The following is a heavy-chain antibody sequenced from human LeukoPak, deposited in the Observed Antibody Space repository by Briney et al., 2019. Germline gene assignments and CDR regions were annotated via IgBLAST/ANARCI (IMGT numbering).Heavy chain of an antibody. V-gene: IGHV1-69*05. Sequence: SVKVSCKASGGTFSSYAISWVRQAPGQGLEWMGGIIPIFGTANYAQKFQGRVTITTDESTSTAYMELSSLRSEDTAVYYFATGSGMSYYYDSSGYSFDYWGQGTLVTVSS. CDR2: IIPIFGTA. J-gene: IGHJ4*02. CDR3: ATGSGMSYYYDSSGYSFDY. CDR1: GGTFSSYA. D-gene: IGHD3-22*01.